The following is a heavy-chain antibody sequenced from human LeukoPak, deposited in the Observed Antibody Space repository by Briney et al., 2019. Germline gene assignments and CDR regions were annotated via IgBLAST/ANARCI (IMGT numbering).Heavy chain of an antibody. V-gene: IGHV3-21*01. CDR1: GFTFSSYS. Sequence: PGGSLRLSCAASGFTFSSYSMNWVRQAPGKGLEWVSSISSSSYIYYADSVKGRFTISRDNAKNSLYLQMNSLRAEDTAVYYCATSDGNYYGMDVWGQGTTVTVSS. D-gene: IGHD6-6*01. J-gene: IGHJ6*02. CDR3: ATSDGNYYGMDV. CDR2: ISSSSYI.